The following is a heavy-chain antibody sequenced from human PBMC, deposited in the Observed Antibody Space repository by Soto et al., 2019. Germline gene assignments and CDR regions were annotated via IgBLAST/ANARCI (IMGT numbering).Heavy chain of an antibody. D-gene: IGHD5-12*01. CDR2: INHSGST. CDR3: ARVSGYDSGYYFDY. CDR1: GGSFSGYY. V-gene: IGHV4-34*01. J-gene: IGHJ4*02. Sequence: PSETLSLTCAVYGGSFSGYYWSWIRQPPGKGLEWIGEINHSGSTNYNPSLKSRVTISVDTSKNQFSLKLSSATAADTAVYYCARVSGYDSGYYFDYWGQGTLVTVSS.